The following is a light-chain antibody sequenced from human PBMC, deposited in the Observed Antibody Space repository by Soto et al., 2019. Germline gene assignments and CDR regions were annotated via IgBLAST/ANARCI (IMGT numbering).Light chain of an antibody. CDR3: QHRSNWPLT. V-gene: IGKV3-11*01. CDR2: DAS. J-gene: IGKJ4*01. Sequence: EIVLTQSPATLSLSPGERATLSCRASQSVSSYLAWYQQKPGQAPRLLIYDASNRATGVPARFSGSGSGTDFTLTISSLEPEDFAVYYCQHRSNWPLTFGGGTKVEIK. CDR1: QSVSSY.